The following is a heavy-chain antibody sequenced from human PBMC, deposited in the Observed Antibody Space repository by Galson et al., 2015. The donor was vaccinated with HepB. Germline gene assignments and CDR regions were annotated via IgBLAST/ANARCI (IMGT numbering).Heavy chain of an antibody. CDR3: ARTPIKRYFDH. CDR1: GFSLSTSGLC. Sequence: GFSLSTSGLCVSWIRQPPGKALEWLALIDWDDDKYYTTSLKTRLTISKDTSKNQVVLTMTNMDPVDTATYYCARTPIKRYFDHWGQGTLVAVSS. J-gene: IGHJ4*02. CDR2: IDWDDDK. V-gene: IGHV2-70*01.